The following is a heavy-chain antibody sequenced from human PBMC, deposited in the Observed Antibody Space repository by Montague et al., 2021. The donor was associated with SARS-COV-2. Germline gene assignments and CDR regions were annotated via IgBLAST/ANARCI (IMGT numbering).Heavy chain of an antibody. CDR1: VSWNRGSD. Sequence: SETLSLTCSRLVSWNRGSDRNSIRQNSSNQMNWYADISEKRNTNYNPSLTSRVTMSVDTSKNQFSLKVNSVTAADTAVYYCARHYSATLPAVYWGQGTLVTVSS. J-gene: IGHJ4*02. CDR3: ARHYSATLPAVY. D-gene: IGHD2-15*01. CDR2: ISEKRNT. V-gene: IGHV4-59*08.